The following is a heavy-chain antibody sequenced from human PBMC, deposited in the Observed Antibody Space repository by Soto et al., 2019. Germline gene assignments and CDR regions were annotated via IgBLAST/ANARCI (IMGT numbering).Heavy chain of an antibody. J-gene: IGHJ4*02. CDR1: GGSISSGSYY. D-gene: IGHD2-15*01. Sequence: PSETLSLTCTVSGGSISSGSYYWGWIRQPPGKGLEWIGSIYYSGSTYYNPSLKSRVTISVDTSKNQFSLKLSSVTAADTAVYYCASIVDCSGGSCYSGGIDYWGQGTLVTVSS. V-gene: IGHV4-39*01. CDR3: ASIVDCSGGSCYSGGIDY. CDR2: IYYSGST.